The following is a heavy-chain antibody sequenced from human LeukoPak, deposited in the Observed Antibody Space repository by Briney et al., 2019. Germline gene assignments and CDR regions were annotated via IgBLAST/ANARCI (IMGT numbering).Heavy chain of an antibody. J-gene: IGHJ3*02. V-gene: IGHV4-59*08. CDR2: IYYSGST. D-gene: IGHD3-10*01. CDR1: GGSISSYY. Sequence: PSETLSLTCTVSGGSISSYYWSWIRQPPGKGLEWIGHIYYSGSTDYNPSLKRRVTISVDTSKNQFSLKLSSVTAADTAVYYCARLQMVRGVINAFEIWGQGTMVTVSP. CDR3: ARLQMVRGVINAFEI.